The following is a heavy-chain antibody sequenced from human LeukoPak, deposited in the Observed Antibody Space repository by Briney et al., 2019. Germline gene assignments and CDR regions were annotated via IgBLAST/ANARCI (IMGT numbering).Heavy chain of an antibody. CDR2: INCDGSTT. CDR1: GVSFSSYW. J-gene: IGHJ4*02. D-gene: IGHD5-18*01. Sequence: GGSLRLSCAASGVSFSSYWMHWVRQAPGKGLVWVSRINCDGSTTSYADSVKGRFTISRDNAKNTLYLQMNSLRAEDTAVYYCARICMDTAMTEFDYWGQGRLVTASS. V-gene: IGHV3-74*01. CDR3: ARICMDTAMTEFDY.